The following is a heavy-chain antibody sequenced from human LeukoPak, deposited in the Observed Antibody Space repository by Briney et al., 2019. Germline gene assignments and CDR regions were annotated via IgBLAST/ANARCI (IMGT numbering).Heavy chain of an antibody. V-gene: IGHV1-8*01. CDR1: RYSFTNFK. D-gene: IGHD6-19*01. CDR2: MNPNSGNK. J-gene: IGHJ6*03. CDR3: ARGPQWRGDYYYMDV. Sequence: ASVKVSCKASRYSFTNFKINWVRPATGQGLEWMGWMNPNSGNKGYAQKFQGRVSMTMNTSITTAYMELSSLRSEDTAVYYCARGPQWRGDYYYMDVWGRGTPVTVSS.